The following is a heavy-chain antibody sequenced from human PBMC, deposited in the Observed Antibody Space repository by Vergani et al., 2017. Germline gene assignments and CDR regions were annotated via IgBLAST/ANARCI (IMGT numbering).Heavy chain of an antibody. J-gene: IGHJ6*03. CDR3: AKQIYEFWNGYSYYYHYYMDV. D-gene: IGHD3/OR15-3a*01. CDR2: VSYSGAT. V-gene: IGHV4-39*01. Sequence: QVLLQESGPGLVQPSETLSLTCTVSGGSVDSRKHYWGWIRQPPGKGLEWIGTVSYSGATYYTPSLKNRVKVSLNTSENQFSLQMSSVTAADTAVYYCAKQIYEFWNGYSYYYHYYMDVWGKGTTVTVSS. CDR1: GGSVDSRKHY.